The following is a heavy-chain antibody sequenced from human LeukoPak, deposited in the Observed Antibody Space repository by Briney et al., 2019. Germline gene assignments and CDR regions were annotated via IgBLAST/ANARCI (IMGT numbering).Heavy chain of an antibody. J-gene: IGHJ3*02. CDR1: GYTFTGYY. CDR3: ARGDRYSSSRFDI. V-gene: IGHV1-8*02. CDR2: MNPNSGNT. Sequence: ASVKVSCTASGYTFTGYYMHWVRQAPGQGLEWMGWMNPNSGNTGYAQKFQGRVTMTRNTSISTAYMELSSLRSEDTAVYYCARGDRYSSSRFDIWGQGTMVTVSS. D-gene: IGHD6-13*01.